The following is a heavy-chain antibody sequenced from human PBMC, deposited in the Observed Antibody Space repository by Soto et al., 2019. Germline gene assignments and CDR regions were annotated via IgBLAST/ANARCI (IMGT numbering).Heavy chain of an antibody. Sequence: QVQLVQSGAEVKKPGSSVKVSCKASGGTFSSYAISWVRQAPGQGLEWMGGIIPIFGTANYAQKFQGRVTITADKTTRTAYMALSSLRSEDTGVYYCERERSTYCGGDCYKYYYYYGMDVWGQGTTVTVSS. CDR3: ERERSTYCGGDCYKYYYYYGMDV. J-gene: IGHJ6*01. D-gene: IGHD2-21*02. V-gene: IGHV1-69*06. CDR2: IIPIFGTA. CDR1: GGTFSSYA.